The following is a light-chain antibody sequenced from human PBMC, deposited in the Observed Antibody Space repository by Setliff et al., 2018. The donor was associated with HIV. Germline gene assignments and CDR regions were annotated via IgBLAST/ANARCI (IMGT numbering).Light chain of an antibody. Sequence: QSALAQPRSVSGSPGQSVTISCTGTNSDIGTYNYVSWYQQHPGKAPKLMIYDVTKRPSGVPDRFSGSKSVNTASLTISGLQTDDEADYYCCSYAGSSVSYVVGTGTKV. CDR2: DVT. CDR1: NSDIGTYNY. V-gene: IGLV2-11*01. CDR3: CSYAGSSVSYV. J-gene: IGLJ1*01.